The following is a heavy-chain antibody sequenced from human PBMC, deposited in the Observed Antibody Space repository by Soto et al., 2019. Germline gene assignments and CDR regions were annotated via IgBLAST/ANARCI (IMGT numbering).Heavy chain of an antibody. Sequence: QLQLQESGPGLVKPSETLSLTCTVSGGSISSSSYYWGWIRQPPGKGLEWIGSIYYSGSTYYNPSLKSRVTISVDTSKNQFSLKLSSVTAADTAVYYCATGEGNSGYDSSDYWGQGTLVTVSS. CDR1: GGSISSSSYY. CDR3: ATGEGNSGYDSSDY. CDR2: IYYSGST. D-gene: IGHD5-12*01. V-gene: IGHV4-39*01. J-gene: IGHJ4*02.